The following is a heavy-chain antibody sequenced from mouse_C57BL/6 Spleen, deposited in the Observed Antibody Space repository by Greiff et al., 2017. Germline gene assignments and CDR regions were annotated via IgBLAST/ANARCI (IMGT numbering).Heavy chain of an antibody. V-gene: IGHV7-3*01. CDR2: IRNKANGYTT. CDR1: GFTFTDYY. CDR3: ARSPCYDYVDY. J-gene: IGHJ2*01. Sequence: DVMLVESGGGLVQPGGSLSFSCAASGFTFTDYYMSWVRQPPGKALEWLGFIRNKANGYTTEYSASVKGRFTISRDNSQSSLYLQMNALRAEDSATYYGARSPCYDYVDYWGQGTTLTVSS. D-gene: IGHD2-3*01.